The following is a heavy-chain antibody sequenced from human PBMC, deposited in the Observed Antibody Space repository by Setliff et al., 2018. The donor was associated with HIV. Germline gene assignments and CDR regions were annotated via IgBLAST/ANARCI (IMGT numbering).Heavy chain of an antibody. J-gene: IGHJ6*02. CDR3: ARNFGLSPSGKYYYYYGMDI. D-gene: IGHD3-10*01. CDR2: INPKSGGT. V-gene: IGHV1-2*06. CDR1: GYTFTGYY. Sequence: GASVKVSCKASGYTFTGYYMHWVRQAPGQGPEWLGRINPKSGGTRYAQKFQGRVSMTRDTAISTAYMELRGLRSDDTAVYYCARNFGLSPSGKYYYYYGMDIWGQGTTVTVSS.